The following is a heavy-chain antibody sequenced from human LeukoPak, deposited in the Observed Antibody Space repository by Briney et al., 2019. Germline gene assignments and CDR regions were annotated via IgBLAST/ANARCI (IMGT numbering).Heavy chain of an antibody. CDR3: ARDQNYDFWSGPFDY. Sequence: GASVKLSCKLSGGTFSSYAISWVRQAPGQGLGWVGRIIPILGIANYAQKFQGRVTITADKSTSTAYMELSSLRSEDTAVYYCARDQNYDFWSGPFDYWGQGTLVTVSS. D-gene: IGHD3-3*01. CDR2: IIPILGIA. V-gene: IGHV1-69*04. J-gene: IGHJ4*02. CDR1: GGTFSSYA.